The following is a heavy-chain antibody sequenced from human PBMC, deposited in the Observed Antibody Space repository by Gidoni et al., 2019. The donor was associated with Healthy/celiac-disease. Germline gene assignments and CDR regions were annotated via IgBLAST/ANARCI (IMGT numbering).Heavy chain of an antibody. CDR1: GGTCSSYA. J-gene: IGHJ3*02. CDR3: AGDLPTPSAFDI. D-gene: IGHD4-17*01. V-gene: IGHV1-69*01. Sequence: QVQLVQSGAEVKKPGASVKVPCRASGGTCSSYAISWVRQAPGQGLEWMGGIIPIFGTANYAQKFQGRVTITADESTSTAYMELSSLRSEDTAVYYCAGDLPTPSAFDIWGQGTMVTVSS. CDR2: IIPIFGTA.